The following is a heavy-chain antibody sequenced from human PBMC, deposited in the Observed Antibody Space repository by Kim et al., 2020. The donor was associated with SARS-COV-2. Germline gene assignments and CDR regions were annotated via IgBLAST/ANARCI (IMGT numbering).Heavy chain of an antibody. D-gene: IGHD2-2*01. CDR1: GGSFSGYY. J-gene: IGHJ5*02. Sequence: SETLSLTCAVYGGSFSGYYWSWIRQPPGKGLEWIGEINHSGSTNYNPSLKSRVTISVDTSKNQFSLKLSSVTAADTAVYYCARVRGCCSSTSCYWRGGRWCDPWGQGILDTGSS. CDR3: ARVRGCCSSTSCYWRGGRWCDP. V-gene: IGHV4-34*01. CDR2: INHSGST.